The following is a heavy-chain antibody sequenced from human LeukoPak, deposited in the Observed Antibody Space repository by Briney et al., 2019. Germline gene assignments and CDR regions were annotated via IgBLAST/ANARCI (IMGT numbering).Heavy chain of an antibody. CDR3: ARDGLLDTASIYYMDV. D-gene: IGHD5-18*01. J-gene: IGHJ6*03. CDR2: IIPIFGTA. Sequence: ASVKVSCKASRGTFSSYAISWVRQAPGQGLEWMGRIIPIFGTANYAQKFQGRVTITTDESTSTAYMELSSLRSEDTAVYYCARDGLLDTASIYYMDVWGKGTTVTVSS. V-gene: IGHV1-69*05. CDR1: RGTFSSYA.